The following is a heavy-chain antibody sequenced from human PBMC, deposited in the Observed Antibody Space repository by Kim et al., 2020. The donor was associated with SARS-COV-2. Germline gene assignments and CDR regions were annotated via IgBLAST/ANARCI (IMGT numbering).Heavy chain of an antibody. CDR1: GFTFSSYW. CDR3: AREGYSGYEPPGIYYFDY. D-gene: IGHD5-12*01. CDR2: IKQDGSEK. Sequence: GGSLRLSCAASGFTFSSYWMSWVRQAPGKGLEWVANIKQDGSEKYYVDSVKGRFTISRDNAKNSLYLQMNSLRAEDTAVYYCAREGYSGYEPPGIYYFDYWGQGTLVTVSS. J-gene: IGHJ4*02. V-gene: IGHV3-7*01.